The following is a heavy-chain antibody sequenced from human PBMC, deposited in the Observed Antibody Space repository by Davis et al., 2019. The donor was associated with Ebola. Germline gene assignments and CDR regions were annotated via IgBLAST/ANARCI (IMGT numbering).Heavy chain of an antibody. CDR3: ARDYLRAADY. J-gene: IGHJ4*02. Sequence: ASVKVSCKASGYTFTSYYMHWVRQAPGQGLEWMGIINPSGGSTSYAQKLQGRVTMTTDTSTSTAYMELRSLRSDDTAVYYCARDYLRAADYWGQGTLVTVSS. CDR1: GYTFTSYY. CDR2: INPSGGST. D-gene: IGHD3-16*02. V-gene: IGHV1-46*01.